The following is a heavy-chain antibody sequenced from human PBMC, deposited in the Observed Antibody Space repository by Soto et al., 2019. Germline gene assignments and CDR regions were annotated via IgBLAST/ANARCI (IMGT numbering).Heavy chain of an antibody. V-gene: IGHV1-46*01. D-gene: IGHD2-21*02. CDR2: VNPSGGHT. CDR3: ARGGHVVVVTAALDY. CDR1: GDTFTEYY. Sequence: QVQLMQSGAEVKKPGASVKVSCKASGDTFTEYYIHWVLQAPGQGLEWMGTVNPSGGHTTYAQHFLGRVTMTRDTYTSTLYMELTSLTSADTAVYYCARGGHVVVVTAALDYWGQGNLVTVSS. J-gene: IGHJ4*02.